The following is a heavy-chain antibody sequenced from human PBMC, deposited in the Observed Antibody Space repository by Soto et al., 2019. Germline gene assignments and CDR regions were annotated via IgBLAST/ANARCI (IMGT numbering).Heavy chain of an antibody. CDR1: GFTFSSYV. V-gene: IGHV3-23*01. CDR3: ARELRAGGIYFDD. CDR2: ISGTGGST. J-gene: IGHJ4*02. D-gene: IGHD3-16*01. Sequence: GGSLRLSCAASGFTFSSYVMSWVRQAPGKGLEWVSVISGTGGSTYYADSVKGRFTISRDNSKNTLYLQMNSLRAEDTAVYYCARELRAGGIYFDDWGQGALVTVSS.